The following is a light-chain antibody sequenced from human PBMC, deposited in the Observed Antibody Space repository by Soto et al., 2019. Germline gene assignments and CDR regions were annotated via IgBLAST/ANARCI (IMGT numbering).Light chain of an antibody. Sequence: EIVMTQSPATLSVSPGERVTLSCRASQSVSSNLAWYQQKPGQAPRLLIYGASTRATGIPARFSGSGSGTEFTLTISSLQSEDFAVYYCQQYNNWTMYTFGQGTKLEIK. CDR1: QSVSSN. J-gene: IGKJ2*01. CDR2: GAS. V-gene: IGKV3-15*01. CDR3: QQYNNWTMYT.